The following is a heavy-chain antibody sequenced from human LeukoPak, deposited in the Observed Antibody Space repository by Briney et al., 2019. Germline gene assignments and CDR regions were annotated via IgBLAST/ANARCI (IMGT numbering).Heavy chain of an antibody. Sequence: GGSLRLSCAASGFTFSSYSMHWVRQGPGQGLEWVAVISYYGNNKNYAESVKGRFTISRDNSKNTLYLQMNSLRAEDTAIYYCAKTSRVNSAYDSPFHYWGLGTLVTVSS. J-gene: IGHJ4*02. CDR3: AKTSRVNSAYDSPFHY. CDR1: GFTFSSYS. V-gene: IGHV3-30-3*02. D-gene: IGHD5-12*01. CDR2: ISYYGNNK.